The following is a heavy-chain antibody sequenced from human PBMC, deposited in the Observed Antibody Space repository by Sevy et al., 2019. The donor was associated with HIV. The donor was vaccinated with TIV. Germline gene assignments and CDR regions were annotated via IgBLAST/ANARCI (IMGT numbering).Heavy chain of an antibody. V-gene: IGHV1-24*01. J-gene: IGHJ6*03. D-gene: IGHD1-26*01. CDR3: ATSEWELNYYYYYMDV. CDR1: GYTLTELS. CDR2: FDPEDGET. Sequence: ASVTVSCKVSGYTLTELSMHWVRQAPGKGLEWMGGFDPEDGETIYAQKFQGRVTMTEDTSTDTAYMELSSLRSEDTAVYYCATSEWELNYYYYYMDVWGKGTTVTVSS.